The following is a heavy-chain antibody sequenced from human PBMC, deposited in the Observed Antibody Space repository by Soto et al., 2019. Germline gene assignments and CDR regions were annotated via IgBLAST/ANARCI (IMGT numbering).Heavy chain of an antibody. J-gene: IGHJ4*02. CDR1: GFTFSSYA. CDR3: AREAWSGYFHGGLGY. V-gene: IGHV3-30-3*01. CDR2: ISYDGSNK. D-gene: IGHD3-3*01. Sequence: QVQLVESGGGVVQPGRSLRLSSAASGFTFSSYAMHWVRQAPGKGLEWVAVISYDGSNKYYADSVKGRFTISRDNSKNTLYLQMNSLRAEDTAVYYCAREAWSGYFHGGLGYWGQGTLVTVSS.